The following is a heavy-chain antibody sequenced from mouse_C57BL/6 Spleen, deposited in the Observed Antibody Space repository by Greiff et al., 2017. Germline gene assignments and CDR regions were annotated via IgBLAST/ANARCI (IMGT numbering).Heavy chain of an antibody. V-gene: IGHV1-52*01. Sequence: QVQLQQPGAELVRPGSSVKLSCKASGYTFTSYWMHWVKQRPIQGLEWIGNIDPSDSETHYNQKFKDKATLTVDNSSSTAYLQLSSLTAEDSAVYDSASSPHLDYWGQGTTLTVSS. CDR3: ASSPHLDY. CDR2: IDPSDSET. CDR1: GYTFTSYW. J-gene: IGHJ2*01.